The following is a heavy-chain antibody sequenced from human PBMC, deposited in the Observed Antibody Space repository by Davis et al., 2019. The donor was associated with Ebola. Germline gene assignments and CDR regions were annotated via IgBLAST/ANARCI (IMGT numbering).Heavy chain of an antibody. V-gene: IGHV3-30*18. CDR3: AKGGYSSTWHYWYFDL. Sequence: GGSLRLSCAASGFTFSSYGMHWVRQAPGKGLEWVAVISYDGINQYYADSVKGRFTISRDNSKNTLSLQMNSLRPEDTAVFYCAKGGYSSTWHYWYFDLWGRGTLVTVSS. J-gene: IGHJ2*01. D-gene: IGHD6-13*01. CDR1: GFTFSSYG. CDR2: ISYDGINQ.